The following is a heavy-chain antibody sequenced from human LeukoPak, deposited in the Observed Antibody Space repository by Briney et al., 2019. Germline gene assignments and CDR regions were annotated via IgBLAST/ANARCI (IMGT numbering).Heavy chain of an antibody. V-gene: IGHV4-39*01. D-gene: IGHD6-13*01. Sequence: PSETLSLTCSVSGGSISSNGHYWVWVRQPPGERMEWIGTIYYSGSTNYNPSLKSRVTISVDTSKNQFSLKLSSVTAADTAVYYCARQIAAAGTRRGWYYYYGMDVWGQGTTVTVSS. CDR1: GGSISSNGHY. J-gene: IGHJ6*02. CDR3: ARQIAAAGTRRGWYYYYGMDV. CDR2: IYYSGST.